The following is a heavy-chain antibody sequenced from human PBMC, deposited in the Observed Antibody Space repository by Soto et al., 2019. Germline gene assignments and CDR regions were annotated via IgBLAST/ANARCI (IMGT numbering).Heavy chain of an antibody. V-gene: IGHV3-23*01. CDR2: ISGSGGST. Sequence: GGSLRLSCAASGFTFSSYAMSWVRQAPGKGLEWVSAISGSGGSTYYADSVKGRFTISRDNSKNTLYLQMNSLRAEDTAVYYCAKEVVPAANYYYYYGMAVWGQGTTVTVSS. CDR3: AKEVVPAANYYYYYGMAV. D-gene: IGHD2-2*01. J-gene: IGHJ6*02. CDR1: GFTFSSYA.